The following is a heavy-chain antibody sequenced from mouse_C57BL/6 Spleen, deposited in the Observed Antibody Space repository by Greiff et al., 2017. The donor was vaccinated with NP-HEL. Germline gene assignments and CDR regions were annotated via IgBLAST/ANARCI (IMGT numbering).Heavy chain of an antibody. CDR2: ISNGGGST. J-gene: IGHJ4*01. V-gene: IGHV5-12*01. CDR1: GFTFSDYY. CDR3: ASPYAMDY. Sequence: DVMLVESGGGLVQPGGSLKLSCAASGFTFSDYYMYWVRQTPEKRLEWVAYISNGGGSTYYPDTVKGRFTISRDNAKNTLYLQMSRLKSEDTAMYYCASPYAMDYWGQGTSVTVSS.